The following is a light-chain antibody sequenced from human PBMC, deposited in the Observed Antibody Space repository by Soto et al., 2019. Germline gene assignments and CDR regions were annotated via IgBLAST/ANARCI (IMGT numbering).Light chain of an antibody. CDR2: GTS. Sequence: EIVLTQSPGTLSLSPGERATLSCRASQSVSTSFIAWYRQKPGQAPSLLIYGTSSRATGIPDRFSGSGSGTDFPLTISRLEPEDFAVYYFQRYRNSPKSFGQGTKVEI. V-gene: IGKV3-20*01. CDR1: QSVSTSF. CDR3: QRYRNSPKS. J-gene: IGKJ1*01.